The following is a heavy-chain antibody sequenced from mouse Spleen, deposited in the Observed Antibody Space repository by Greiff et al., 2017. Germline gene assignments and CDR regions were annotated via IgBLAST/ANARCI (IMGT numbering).Heavy chain of an antibody. Sequence: VKVVESGPGLVQPSQSLSITCTVSGFSLTSYGVHWVRQSPGKGLEWLGVIWSGGSTDYNAAFISRLSISKDNSKSQVFFKMNSLQADDTAIYYCAREGTSSYDWYFDVWGAGTTVTVSS. CDR1: GFSLTSYG. V-gene: IGHV2-2*01. J-gene: IGHJ1*01. D-gene: IGHD1-1*01. CDR3: AREGTSSYDWYFDV. CDR2: IWSGGST.